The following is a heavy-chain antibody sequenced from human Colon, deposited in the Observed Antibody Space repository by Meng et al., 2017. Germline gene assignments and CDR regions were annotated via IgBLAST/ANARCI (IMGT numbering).Heavy chain of an antibody. D-gene: IGHD1-26*01. CDR3: ARGLGGIVGATTFYSGMDG. Sequence: SETLSLTCTVSGGSISSYYWSWIRQPPGKGLEWIGYIYYSGSTNYNPSLKSRVTISVDTSKNQFSLKLSSVTAADTAVYYCARGLGGIVGATTFYSGMDGWGQGTTVTVSS. CDR1: GGSISSYY. J-gene: IGHJ6*02. V-gene: IGHV4-59*01. CDR2: IYYSGST.